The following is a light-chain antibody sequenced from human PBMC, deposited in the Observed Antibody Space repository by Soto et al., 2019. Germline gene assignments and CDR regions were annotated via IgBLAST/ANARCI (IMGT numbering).Light chain of an antibody. J-gene: IGLJ1*01. CDR2: EGS. V-gene: IGLV2-23*01. CDR3: CSYAGSSTYV. Sequence: QSVLTQPASGSVSPGQSITISCTGTSSDVGSYNLVSWYQQHPGKAPKLMIYEGSKRPSGVSNRFSGSKSGNTASLTISGLQAEDEADYYCCSYAGSSTYVFGTGTKVTVL. CDR1: SSDVGSYNL.